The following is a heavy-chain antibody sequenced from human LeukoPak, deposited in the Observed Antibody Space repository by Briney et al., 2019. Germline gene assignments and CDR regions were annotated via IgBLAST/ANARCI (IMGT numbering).Heavy chain of an antibody. J-gene: IGHJ4*02. CDR1: GGSFSGYY. CDR3: ARGGGYFDY. V-gene: IGHV4-34*01. Sequence: SETLSLTCAVYGGSFSGYYWSWIRQPPGKGLECIGEINHSGSTNYNPSLKSRVTISVDTSKNQFSLKLSSVTAADTAVYYCARGGGYFDYWGQGTLVTVSS. D-gene: IGHD1-26*01. CDR2: INHSGST.